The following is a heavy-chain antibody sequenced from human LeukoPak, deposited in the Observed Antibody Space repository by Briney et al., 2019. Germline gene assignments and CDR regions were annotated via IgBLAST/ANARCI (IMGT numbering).Heavy chain of an antibody. CDR2: IYYSGST. CDR1: GGSISSGGYY. V-gene: IGHV4-31*03. J-gene: IGHJ5*02. CDR3: ARDWRITMVRGLRTGLRGWFDP. Sequence: SQTLSLTCTVSGGSISSGGYYWSWIRQHPGKGLEWIGYIYYSGSTYYNPSLKSRVTISVDTSKNQFSLKLSSVTAADTAVYYCARDWRITMVRGLRTGLRGWFDPWGQGTLVTVSS. D-gene: IGHD3-10*01.